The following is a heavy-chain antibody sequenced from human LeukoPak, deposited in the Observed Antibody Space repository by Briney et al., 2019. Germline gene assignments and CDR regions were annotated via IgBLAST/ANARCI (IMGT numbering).Heavy chain of an antibody. CDR1: GFTFSSYS. D-gene: IGHD1-26*01. J-gene: IGHJ4*02. CDR3: ASSAVGPTGTFDY. CDR2: ISSSSSAM. V-gene: IGHV3-48*02. Sequence: GSLRLSCAASGFTFSSYSMNWVRQAPGKGLEWVSYISSSSSAMFYADSVKGRFTISRDNAKKSLYLQMNSLRDEDTAVYYCASSAVGPTGTFDYWGQGTLVTVSS.